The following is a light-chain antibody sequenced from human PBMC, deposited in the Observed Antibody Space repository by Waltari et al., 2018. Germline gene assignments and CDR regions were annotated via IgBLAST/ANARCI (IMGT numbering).Light chain of an antibody. CDR1: SSDLDDYKD. CDR3: SAYTSSSTVI. CDR2: DVS. Sequence: QSALTQPASVSGSPGQSITISCTGTSSDLDDYKDVSWYQQHSGKAPKLMIFDVSNWPSGVSYRFSGSKSGNTASLTISGLQAEDEADYYCSAYTSSSTVIFGGGTKLTVL. J-gene: IGLJ2*01. V-gene: IGLV2-14*03.